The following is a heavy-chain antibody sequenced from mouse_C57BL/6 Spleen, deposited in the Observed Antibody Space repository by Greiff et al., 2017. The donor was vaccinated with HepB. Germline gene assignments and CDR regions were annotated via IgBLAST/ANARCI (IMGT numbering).Heavy chain of an antibody. CDR1: GYTFTSYW. V-gene: IGHV1-61*01. J-gene: IGHJ4*01. CDR3: ARQQGHYYGSSYDAMDY. D-gene: IGHD1-1*01. CDR2: IYPSDSET. Sequence: QVQLQQPGAELVRPGSSVKLSCKASGYTFTSYWMDWVKQRPGQGLEWIGNIYPSDSETHYNQKFKDKATLTVDKSSSTAYMQLSSLTSEDSAVYYCARQQGHYYGSSYDAMDYWGQGTSVTVSS.